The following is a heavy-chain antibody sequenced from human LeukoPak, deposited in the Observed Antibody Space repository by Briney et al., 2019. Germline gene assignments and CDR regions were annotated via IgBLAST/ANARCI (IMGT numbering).Heavy chain of an antibody. Sequence: GASVKVSCKASGNTFTSYDINWVRQATGQGLEWMGWMNPNSGNTGYAQKFQGRVTMTRNTPISAAYMELSSLRSEDTAVYYCARVLVFYDSSGYRYYFDYWGQGTLVTVSS. D-gene: IGHD3-22*01. V-gene: IGHV1-8*01. CDR3: ARVLVFYDSSGYRYYFDY. CDR1: GNTFTSYD. CDR2: MNPNSGNT. J-gene: IGHJ4*02.